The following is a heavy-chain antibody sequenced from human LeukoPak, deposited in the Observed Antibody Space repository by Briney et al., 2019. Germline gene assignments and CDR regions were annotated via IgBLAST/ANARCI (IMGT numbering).Heavy chain of an antibody. CDR3: ARGLSGSYGMDV. V-gene: IGHV3-21*01. D-gene: IGHD3-10*01. CDR2: ISSSSSYI. J-gene: IGHJ6*02. CDR1: GFTFSSYS. Sequence: GGSLRLSCAASGFTFSSYSMNWVRQAPGKGLEWVSSISSSSSYIYYADSVKGRSTISRDNAKNSLYLQMNSLRAEDTAVYYCARGLSGSYGMDVWGQGITVTVSS.